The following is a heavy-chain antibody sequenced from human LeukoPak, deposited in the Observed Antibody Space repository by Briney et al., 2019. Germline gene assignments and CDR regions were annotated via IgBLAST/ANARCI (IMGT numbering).Heavy chain of an antibody. V-gene: IGHV3-21*05. CDR3: ARVNGIAAAGDPFDY. CDR1: GFTFSSYS. Sequence: GGSLRLSCAASGFTFSSYSMNWVRQAPGKGLEWVSYITSSSSYIYYADSVKGRFTISRDNARNSLYLQMNSLRAEDTAVYYCARVNGIAAAGDPFDYWGQGTLVTVSS. J-gene: IGHJ4*02. D-gene: IGHD6-13*01. CDR2: ITSSSSYI.